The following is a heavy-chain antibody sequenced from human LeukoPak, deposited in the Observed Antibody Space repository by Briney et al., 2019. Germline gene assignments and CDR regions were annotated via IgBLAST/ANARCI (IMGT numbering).Heavy chain of an antibody. D-gene: IGHD5-24*01. CDR3: ARENGYKYDY. Sequence: PSETLSLTCTVSGGSISSYYWSWIRQPPGKGLEWIGSIYHSGSTNYNPSLKSRVTISVDTSKNQFSLKLRSATAADTAVYYCARENGYKYDYWGQGTLVTVSS. CDR1: GGSISSYY. CDR2: IYHSGST. J-gene: IGHJ4*02. V-gene: IGHV4-59*01.